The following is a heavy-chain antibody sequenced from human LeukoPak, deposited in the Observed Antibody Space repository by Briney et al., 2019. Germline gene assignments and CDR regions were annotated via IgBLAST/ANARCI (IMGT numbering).Heavy chain of an antibody. CDR1: GGSISSSSYY. CDR3: AIRSWLQPPRY. CDR2: IYYSGST. D-gene: IGHD5-24*01. V-gene: IGHV4-39*07. Sequence: SETLSLTCTVSGGSISSSSYYWGWIRQPPGKGLEWIGSIYYSGSTYYNPSLKSRVTISVDTSKNQFSLKLSSVTAADTAVYYCAIRSWLQPPRYWGQGTLVTVSS. J-gene: IGHJ4*02.